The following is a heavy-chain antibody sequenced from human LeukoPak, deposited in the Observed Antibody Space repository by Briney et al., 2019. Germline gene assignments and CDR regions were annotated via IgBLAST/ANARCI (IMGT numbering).Heavy chain of an antibody. CDR2: IWYDGSTK. Sequence: GGSLRLSCAASGFTFSSYGMHWVRQAPGKGLEWVAGIWYDGSTKYYADSVKGRFTISRDNSKNTLYLQMNSLRAEDTAVYYCAKDYGGNSGDWGQGTLVTVSS. V-gene: IGHV3-30*02. J-gene: IGHJ4*02. CDR3: AKDYGGNSGD. CDR1: GFTFSSYG. D-gene: IGHD4-23*01.